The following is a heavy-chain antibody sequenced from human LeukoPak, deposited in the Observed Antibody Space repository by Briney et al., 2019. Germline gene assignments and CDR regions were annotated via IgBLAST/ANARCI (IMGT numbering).Heavy chain of an antibody. D-gene: IGHD5-12*01. CDR2: IYYSGST. J-gene: IGHJ5*02. Sequence: SETLSLTCTVSGGSISSYYWSWIRQPPGKGLEWIGYIYYSGSTNYNPSLKSRVTISVDTSKNQFSLKLSSVTAADTAVYYCARQRLVAILPEESNCFDPWGQGTRVTVSS. CDR1: GGSISSYY. CDR3: ARQRLVAILPEESNCFDP. V-gene: IGHV4-59*08.